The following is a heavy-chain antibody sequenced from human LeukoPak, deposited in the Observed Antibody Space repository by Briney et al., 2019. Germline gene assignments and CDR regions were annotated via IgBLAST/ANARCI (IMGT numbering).Heavy chain of an antibody. CDR2: IKSKANNYAT. D-gene: IGHD3-3*01. CDR3: TPDFWSGYPSG. CDR1: GFTFSGSA. V-gene: IGHV3-73*01. Sequence: GGSLRLSCAASGFTFSGSAMHWVRQASGKGLEWVGRIKSKANNYATAYAASVKGRFTISRDDSKNTAYLQMNSLKTEDTAVYCCTPDFWSGYPSGWGQGTLVTVSS. J-gene: IGHJ4*02.